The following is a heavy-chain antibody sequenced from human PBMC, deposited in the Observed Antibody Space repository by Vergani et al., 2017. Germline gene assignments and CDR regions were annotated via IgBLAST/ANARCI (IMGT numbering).Heavy chain of an antibody. J-gene: IGHJ2*01. CDR1: GGSISSSNW. Sequence: QVQLQESGPGLVKPSGTLSLTCAVSGGSISSSNWWSWVRQPPGKGLEWIGEINHSGSTNYNPSLKSRVTISVDTSKNQFSLKLSSVTAADTAVYYCARGIAVALGGYFDLWGRGTLVTVSS. CDR3: ARGIAVALGGYFDL. CDR2: INHSGST. D-gene: IGHD6-19*01. V-gene: IGHV4-4*02.